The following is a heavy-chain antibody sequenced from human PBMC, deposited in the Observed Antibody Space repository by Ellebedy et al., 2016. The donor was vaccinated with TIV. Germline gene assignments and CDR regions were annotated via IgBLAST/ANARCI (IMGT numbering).Heavy chain of an antibody. CDR2: IYYSGST. J-gene: IGHJ4*02. D-gene: IGHD1-26*01. Sequence: MPGGSLRLSCTVSGGSISSSSYYRSWIRQPPGKGLEWIGYIYYSGSTNYNPSLKSRVTISVDTSKNQFSLKLSSVTAADTAVYYCARVYGSYSDGDYWGQGTLVTVSS. CDR3: ARVYGSYSDGDY. V-gene: IGHV4-61*01. CDR1: GGSISSSSYY.